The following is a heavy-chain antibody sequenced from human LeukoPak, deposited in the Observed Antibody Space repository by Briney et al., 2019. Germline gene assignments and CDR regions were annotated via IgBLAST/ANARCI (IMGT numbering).Heavy chain of an antibody. Sequence: SETLSLTCTVSGGSISSGSYYWGWIRQPPGKGLEWIGSIYYSGSTYYYPSLKSRVTISVDTSRNQFSLKVSSVTAADTAVYYCARQVRDSSPGLYFDYWGQGTLVTVSS. D-gene: IGHD3-22*01. CDR2: IYYSGST. CDR3: ARQVRDSSPGLYFDY. J-gene: IGHJ4*02. V-gene: IGHV4-39*01. CDR1: GGSISSGSYY.